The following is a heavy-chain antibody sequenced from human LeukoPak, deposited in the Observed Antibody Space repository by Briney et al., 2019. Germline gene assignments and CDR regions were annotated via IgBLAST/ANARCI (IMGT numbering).Heavy chain of an antibody. Sequence: ASVKVSCKASGYTFTGYYMHWVRQAPGQGLEWMGWINPNSGGTNYAQKFQGRVTMTRDTSISTAYMELSRLRSDDTAVYYCARDGGYYCSGGSCPIDYRGQGTLVTVSS. CDR1: GYTFTGYY. CDR2: INPNSGGT. CDR3: ARDGGYYCSGGSCPIDY. D-gene: IGHD2-15*01. V-gene: IGHV1-2*02. J-gene: IGHJ4*02.